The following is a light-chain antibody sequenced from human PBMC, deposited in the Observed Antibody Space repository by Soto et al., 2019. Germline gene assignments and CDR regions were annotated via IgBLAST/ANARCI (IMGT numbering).Light chain of an antibody. CDR3: QQYGSSPPLT. J-gene: IGKJ4*01. CDR1: QSVSSSY. CDR2: GAS. Sequence: EIVLTQSPGTLSLSLGERATLSCRASQSVSSSYLGWYQQKPGQAPRLLIYGASSRATGIPDRFSGSGSGTDFTLTISRLEPEDFAVYYCQQYGSSPPLTFGGGTKVDIK. V-gene: IGKV3-20*01.